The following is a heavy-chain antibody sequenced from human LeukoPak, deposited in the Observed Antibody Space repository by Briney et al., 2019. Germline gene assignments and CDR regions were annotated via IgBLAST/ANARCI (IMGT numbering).Heavy chain of an antibody. CDR3: AKYLLGSY. Sequence: PTGGSLRLSCAASGFTFSSYGMSWVRQAPGKGLEWVSAISGSGGSTYYADSMKGRFTISRDNSKNTLYLQMNSLRAEDTAVYYCAKYLLGSYWGQGTLVTVSS. D-gene: IGHD2-15*01. CDR2: ISGSGGST. CDR1: GFTFSSYG. J-gene: IGHJ4*02. V-gene: IGHV3-23*01.